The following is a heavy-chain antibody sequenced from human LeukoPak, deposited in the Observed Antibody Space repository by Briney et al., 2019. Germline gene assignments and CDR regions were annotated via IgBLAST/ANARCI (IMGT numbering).Heavy chain of an antibody. J-gene: IGHJ4*02. CDR2: INWNGGST. D-gene: IGHD3-10*01. Sequence: GGSLRLSCAASGFTFDDYVMSWVRQAPGKGLEWVSGINWNGGSTGYADSVKGRFTISRDNAKNSLYLQMNSLRAEDTALYYCARDSRYYYGSGSYSYWGQGTLVTVSS. CDR3: ARDSRYYYGSGSYSY. V-gene: IGHV3-20*04. CDR1: GFTFDDYV.